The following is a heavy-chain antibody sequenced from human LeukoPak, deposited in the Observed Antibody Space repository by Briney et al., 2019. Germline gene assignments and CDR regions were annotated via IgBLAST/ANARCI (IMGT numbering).Heavy chain of an antibody. CDR3: ARGRTGYQLLPTKKDYSYYYMDV. CDR1: AYSISSDYY. J-gene: IGHJ6*03. CDR2: MYHSGSTYYHSGST. D-gene: IGHD2-2*01. Sequence: PSETLSLTCTVSAYSISSDYYWGWIRQPPGKGLEWIGSMYHSGSTYYHSGSTYYNPSLKSRVTISEDTSKNQFSLKMSSVTAADTAVYYCARGRTGYQLLPTKKDYSYYYMDVWDKGTTVTVSS. V-gene: IGHV4-39*07.